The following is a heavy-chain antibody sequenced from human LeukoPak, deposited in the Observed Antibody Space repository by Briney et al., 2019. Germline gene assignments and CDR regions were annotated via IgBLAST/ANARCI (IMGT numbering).Heavy chain of an antibody. CDR2: ISYDGSNK. D-gene: IGHD3-22*01. Sequence: PGGSLRLSCAASGFTFSSYGMHWVRQAPGKELEWVAVISYDGSNKYYADSVKGRFTISRDNSKNTLYLQMNSLRAEDTAVYYCAKDYYDSSGYYSIGYYFDYWGQGTLVTVSS. CDR3: AKDYYDSSGYYSIGYYFDY. CDR1: GFTFSSYG. J-gene: IGHJ4*02. V-gene: IGHV3-30*18.